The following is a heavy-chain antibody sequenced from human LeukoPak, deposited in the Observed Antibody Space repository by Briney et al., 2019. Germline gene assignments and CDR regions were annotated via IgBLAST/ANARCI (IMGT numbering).Heavy chain of an antibody. CDR1: GYTFTSYG. Sequence: GASVKVSCKASGYTFTSYGISWVRQALGQGLEWMGWISAYNGNTNYAQKLQGRVTMTTDTSTSTAYMELRSLRSDDTAVYYCARDSGAAGTRPFDYWGQGTLVTVSS. V-gene: IGHV1-18*04. J-gene: IGHJ4*02. CDR2: ISAYNGNT. CDR3: ARDSGAAGTRPFDY. D-gene: IGHD6-13*01.